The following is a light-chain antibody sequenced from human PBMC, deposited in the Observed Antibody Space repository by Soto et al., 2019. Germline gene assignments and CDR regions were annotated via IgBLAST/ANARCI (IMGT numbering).Light chain of an antibody. CDR2: EVS. V-gene: IGLV2-14*03. J-gene: IGLJ1*01. Sequence: QSVLTQPASLSGSPGQSITISCTGTSSDVGGYNDVSWYQQHPGKGPKLMIYEVSNRPSGVSNRFSGSKSGNTATLTISGLQAEDEADYYCSSYTSTTTRVFGTGTKVTVL. CDR1: SSDVGGYND. CDR3: SSYTSTTTRV.